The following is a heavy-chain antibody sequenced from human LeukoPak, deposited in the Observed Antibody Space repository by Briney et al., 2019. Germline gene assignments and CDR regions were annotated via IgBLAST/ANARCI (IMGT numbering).Heavy chain of an antibody. CDR2: ISYSGST. J-gene: IGHJ6*02. Sequence: SETLSLTCTVSGGSVSRDNYSWSWIRQPPGKGLEWIGYISYSGSTNYNPSLKSRVTISVDTSKNQFSLKLRSVTAADTAVYCCARVGGTNYYYYGMDVWGQGTTVTVSS. CDR3: ARVGGTNYYYYGMDV. D-gene: IGHD1-1*01. CDR1: GGSVSRDNYS. V-gene: IGHV4-61*01.